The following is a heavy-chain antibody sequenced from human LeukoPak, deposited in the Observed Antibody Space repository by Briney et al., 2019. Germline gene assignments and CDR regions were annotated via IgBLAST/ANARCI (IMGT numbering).Heavy chain of an antibody. CDR3: ARARGSTGWYVY. D-gene: IGHD6-19*01. J-gene: IGHJ4*02. V-gene: IGHV1-18*01. Sequence: GASVKVSCTASGYTFTSYGISWVRQAPGQGLEWMGWISAYSGNTNYAQILQGRVTMTTDASTTTAYMELRSLRSDDTAIYYCARARGSTGWYVYWGQGTLVTVAS. CDR2: ISAYSGNT. CDR1: GYTFTSYG.